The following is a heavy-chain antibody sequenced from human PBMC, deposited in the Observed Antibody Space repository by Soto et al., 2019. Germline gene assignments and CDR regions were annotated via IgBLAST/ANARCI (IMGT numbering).Heavy chain of an antibody. CDR1: GYTFTSYD. D-gene: IGHD2-2*01. CDR3: ARTVWGYCSSTSCYSVYYFDY. CDR2: MNPNSGNT. Sequence: QVQLVQSGAEVKKPGASVKVSCKASGYTFTSYDINWVRQATGQGLEWMGWMNPNSGNTGYAQKFQGRVTMTRNTYISTAYMELSSLRSEDTAVYYCARTVWGYCSSTSCYSVYYFDYWGQGTLVTVSS. J-gene: IGHJ4*02. V-gene: IGHV1-8*01.